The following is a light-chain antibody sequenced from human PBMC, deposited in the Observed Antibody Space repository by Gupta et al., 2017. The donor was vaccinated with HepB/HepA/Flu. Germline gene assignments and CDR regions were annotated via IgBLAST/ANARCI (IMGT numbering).Light chain of an antibody. V-gene: IGLV4-69*01. CDR1: RGHSTYA. Sequence: LPTPPPAASASLGAPATIISTRSRGHSTYANAWHQQQPAQGPRYLKKLSSDGSHNKGDEIPDRFSGSSSGAGRYLTISRLQPEDEADYYCQTWGTGIRVFGGGTRLTVL. CDR3: QTWGTGIRV. J-gene: IGLJ3*02. CDR2: LSSDGSH.